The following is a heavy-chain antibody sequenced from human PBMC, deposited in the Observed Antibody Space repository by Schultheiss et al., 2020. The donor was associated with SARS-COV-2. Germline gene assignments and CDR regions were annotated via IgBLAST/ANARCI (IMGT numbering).Heavy chain of an antibody. V-gene: IGHV3-23*01. CDR1: GFTFSSYA. CDR3: AKDQDVVVPAAIGYYYYGMDV. D-gene: IGHD2-2*01. J-gene: IGHJ6*02. CDR2: ISSSSSYI. Sequence: GESLKISCAASGFTFSSYAMSWVRQAPGKGLEWVSSISSSSSYIYYADSVKGRFTISRDNSKNTLYLQMNSLRAEDTAVYYCAKDQDVVVPAAIGYYYYGMDVWGQGTTVTVSS.